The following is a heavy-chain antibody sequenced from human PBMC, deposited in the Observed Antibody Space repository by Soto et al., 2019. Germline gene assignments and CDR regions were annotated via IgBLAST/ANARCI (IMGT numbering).Heavy chain of an antibody. CDR1: GRSMSSNY. J-gene: IGHJ4*02. V-gene: IGHV4-59*01. CDR2: VFYGGT. Sequence: LSLTFSVSGRSMSSNYWSWIRQSPDKGLEWLGYVFYGGTDYNPSLGGRVSMSVETSKSQFSLKLTSVTVADTAVYYCASYRGALYFESWGPGILVTVSS. CDR3: ASYRGALYFES. D-gene: IGHD3-16*01.